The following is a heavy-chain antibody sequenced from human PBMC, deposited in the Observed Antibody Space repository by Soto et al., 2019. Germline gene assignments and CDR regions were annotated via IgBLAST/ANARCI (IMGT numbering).Heavy chain of an antibody. V-gene: IGHV4-59*01. CDR2: IYYNGST. D-gene: IGHD3-16*02. J-gene: IGHJ4*02. CDR3: ARGIMITFGGVIVPPDY. CDR1: GGSISSYY. Sequence: PSETLSLTCTVSGGSISSYYWSWIRQPPGKGLEWIGYIYYNGSTNYNPSLKSRVTISVDTSKNQFSLKLSSVTAADTAVYYCARGIMITFGGVIVPPDYWGQGTLVTVSS.